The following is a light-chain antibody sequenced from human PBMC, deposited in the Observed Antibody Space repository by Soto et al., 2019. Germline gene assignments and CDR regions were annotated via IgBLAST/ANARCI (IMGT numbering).Light chain of an antibody. V-gene: IGKV3-15*01. J-gene: IGKJ4*01. Sequence: EIVMTQSPATLSVSPGARATLSCRASQSVSTNLAWYQQKPGQAPRLLVYGASTRATGIPARFSGSGSGTQFTLTISSLQSEDFAVYYCQQHNNWPLTFGVGTKVEIK. CDR1: QSVSTN. CDR3: QQHNNWPLT. CDR2: GAS.